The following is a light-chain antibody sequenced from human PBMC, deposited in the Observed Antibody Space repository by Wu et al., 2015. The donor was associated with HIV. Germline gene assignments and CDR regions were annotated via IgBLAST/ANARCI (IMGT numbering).Light chain of an antibody. CDR3: LQDYSYPWT. CDR1: QGIRND. V-gene: IGKV1-6*02. J-gene: IGKJ1*01. CDR2: GAS. Sequence: AIQMAQSPSSLSASVGDRVTITCRASQGIRNDLGWYQQKPGQAPKLLIYGASNLQTGVPLRFSGSGSGTDFTLTISSLQSEDFATYYCLQDYSYPWTFGRGTKVEIK.